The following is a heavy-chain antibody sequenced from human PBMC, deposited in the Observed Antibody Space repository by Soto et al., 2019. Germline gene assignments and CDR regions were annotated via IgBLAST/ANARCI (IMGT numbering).Heavy chain of an antibody. CDR3: TRDAASSLDH. CDR2: CTPSSSSI. CDR1: GFTFKLYT. Sequence: EVHLVESGGGLVKPGGSLRLSCAGSGFTFKLYTMHWVRQAPGKGLEWVSFCTPSSSSISYADSVERRFTIPRDNVRNSLYLQIHKLTAEHSVVYYCTRDAASSLDHWGQGTLVTVSS. J-gene: IGHJ4*02. D-gene: IGHD6-13*01. V-gene: IGHV3-21*01.